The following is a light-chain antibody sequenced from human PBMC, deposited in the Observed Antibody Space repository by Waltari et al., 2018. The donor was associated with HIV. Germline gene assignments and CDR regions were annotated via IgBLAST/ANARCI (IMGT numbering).Light chain of an antibody. V-gene: IGKV4-1*01. CDR3: RQYFNTPLA. Sequence: DIVMTQSPDALALSLGERATINCKSSRTILYNSNNKNYLTWYQQKPGQPPKLLIYWSSTRVSGVPDRFSGSVSGTDFTLTISNVQTEDMAVYYCRQYFNTPLAFGGGTKVEIK. CDR2: WSS. CDR1: RTILYNSNNKNY. J-gene: IGKJ4*01.